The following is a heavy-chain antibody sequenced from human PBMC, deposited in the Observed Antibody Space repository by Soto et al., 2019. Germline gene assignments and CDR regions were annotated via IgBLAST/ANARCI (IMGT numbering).Heavy chain of an antibody. CDR1: GGSFSGYY. CDR2: INHSGST. V-gene: IGHV4-34*01. J-gene: IGHJ6*02. D-gene: IGHD1-26*01. Sequence: SETLSLTCAVYGGSFSGYYWSWIRQPPGNGLEWIGEINHSGSTNYNPSLKSRVTISVDTSKNQFSLKLSSVTAADTAVYYCARGEEGATTDDYYYGMDVWGQGTTVTVSS. CDR3: ARGEEGATTDDYYYGMDV.